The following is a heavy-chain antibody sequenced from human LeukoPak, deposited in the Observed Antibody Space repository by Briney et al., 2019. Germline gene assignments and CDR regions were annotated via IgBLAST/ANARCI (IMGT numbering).Heavy chain of an antibody. Sequence: PGGSLRLSCAASGFTFSSYAMTWVRQATGKGLEWVSTTSGSGSSTYYADSVKDRFTISRDNSKNTLYLQVNSLKAEDSAVYYCAINQFSGSYFGYWGQGMLVTVSS. D-gene: IGHD1-26*01. CDR3: AINQFSGSYFGY. CDR2: TSGSGSST. J-gene: IGHJ4*02. V-gene: IGHV3-23*01. CDR1: GFTFSSYA.